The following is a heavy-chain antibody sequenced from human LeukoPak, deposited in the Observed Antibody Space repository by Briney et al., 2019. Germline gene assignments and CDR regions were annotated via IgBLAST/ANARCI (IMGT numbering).Heavy chain of an antibody. D-gene: IGHD2-21*01. Sequence: SETLSLTCTVSGGSVSSYYWSWIRQPPGKGLEWIGYMYYGGSTNYNLSLKSRVTISVDTSKNQFSLNLTSVTAADTALYYCARHRLTLWDAFDIWGQGTMVTVSS. CDR3: ARHRLTLWDAFDI. J-gene: IGHJ3*02. CDR1: GGSVSSYY. V-gene: IGHV4-59*08. CDR2: MYYGGST.